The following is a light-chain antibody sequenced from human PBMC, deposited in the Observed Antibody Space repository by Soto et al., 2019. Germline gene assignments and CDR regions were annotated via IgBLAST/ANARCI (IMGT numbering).Light chain of an antibody. CDR2: NAS. CDR3: QHDVSSWT. J-gene: IGKJ1*01. V-gene: IGKV3-20*01. CDR1: QSGTSST. Sequence: EIVLTQSPGTLYLSPGERDTLSCRASQSGTSSTLAWYQQKPGQAPRLLIYNASRRATGIPDRFSGIWSGTDFTLVISRLEPEDFVVYYCQHDVSSWTCGQGTKVEIK.